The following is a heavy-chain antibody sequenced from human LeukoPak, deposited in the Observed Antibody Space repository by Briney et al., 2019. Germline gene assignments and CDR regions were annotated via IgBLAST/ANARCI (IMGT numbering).Heavy chain of an antibody. CDR2: IIPIFGTA. V-gene: IGHV1-69*05. D-gene: IGHD4-17*01. Sequence: SVKVSCKASGGTFSSYAISWVRQAPGQGLEWMGRIIPIFGTANYAQKFQGRVTITTDESTSTAYMELSSLKSEDTAVYYCAREKRYGDYVPYYMDVWGKGTTVTVSS. J-gene: IGHJ6*03. CDR3: AREKRYGDYVPYYMDV. CDR1: GGTFSSYA.